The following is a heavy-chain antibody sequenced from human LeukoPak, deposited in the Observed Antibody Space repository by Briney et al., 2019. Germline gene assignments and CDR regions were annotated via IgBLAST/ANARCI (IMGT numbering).Heavy chain of an antibody. CDR1: GFTFSSYW. V-gene: IGHV3-74*01. CDR2: ISDDGGST. CDR3: TSLRLEDY. D-gene: IGHD6-25*01. Sequence: GGSPILSCAASGFTFSSYWMNWVRPAPGKGLVWVSRISDDGGSTTYADSVKGRLTLSKDNAKNTLCLQMNSLRAEDTAVYYCTSLRLEDYWVQATLVSVSS. J-gene: IGHJ4*02.